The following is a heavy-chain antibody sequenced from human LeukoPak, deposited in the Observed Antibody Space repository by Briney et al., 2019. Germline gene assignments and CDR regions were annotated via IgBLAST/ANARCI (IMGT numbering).Heavy chain of an antibody. CDR2: IYYSGSS. CDR3: ARVSRPIAAAKFDY. Sequence: PSETLSLTCTLCGDPISRYYWIWLPQPPGKGRECIVYIYYSGSSNYNPSLKSRVSISVDTSKHQLSLELSSVTAADTAVYYCARVSRPIAAAKFDYWGQGTMVSVCS. J-gene: IGHJ4*02. CDR1: GDPISRYY. D-gene: IGHD6-13*01. V-gene: IGHV4-59*01.